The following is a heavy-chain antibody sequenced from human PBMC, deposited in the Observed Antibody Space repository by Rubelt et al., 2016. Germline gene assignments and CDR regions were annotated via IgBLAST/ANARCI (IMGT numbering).Heavy chain of an antibody. CDR3: ARQRAYYFDY. CDR2: IFHSGST. V-gene: IGHV4-4*02. CDR1: GVSISSGNW. Sequence: QVQLQESGPRLVEPSGTLSLTCAVSGVSISSGNWWSWIRQPPGKGLAWIGEIFHSGSTNYNPSLTGGVTISVDTSRNHLSLTLSSVTAADTAVYFCARQRAYYFDYWGQGAQVTVSS. J-gene: IGHJ4*02.